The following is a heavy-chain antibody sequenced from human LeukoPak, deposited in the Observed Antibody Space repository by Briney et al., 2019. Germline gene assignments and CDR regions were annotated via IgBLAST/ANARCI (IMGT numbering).Heavy chain of an antibody. V-gene: IGHV3-30*03. CDR2: ISYDGGNK. CDR3: ADLNYFDY. J-gene: IGHJ4*02. Sequence: GGSLRLSCAASGFTFSSYGMHWVRQAPGKGLEWVAVISYDGGNKYYADSVKSRFTISRDNSKNTLYLQMNSLRAEDTAVYYCADLNYFDYWGQGTLVTVSS. CDR1: GFTFSSYG.